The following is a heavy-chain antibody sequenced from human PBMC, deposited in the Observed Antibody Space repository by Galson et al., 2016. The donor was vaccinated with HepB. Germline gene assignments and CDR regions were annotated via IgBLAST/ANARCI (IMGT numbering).Heavy chain of an antibody. CDR1: GASITSRNYY. V-gene: IGHV4-39*01. Sequence: SETLSLTCSVSGASITSRNYYWGWIRQPPGKGLEWIVTHFHTGSTYYKASPNSRVTISADTSKNQVSLRLSSVTAAATAVYSCAAQGHMGDVTYVLWAFWGQGALVTVAS. CDR3: AAQGHMGDVTYVLWAF. J-gene: IGHJ1*01. D-gene: IGHD3-16*01. CDR2: HFHTGST.